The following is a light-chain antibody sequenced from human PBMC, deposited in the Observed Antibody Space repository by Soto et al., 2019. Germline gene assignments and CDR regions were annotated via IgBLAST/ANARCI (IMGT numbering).Light chain of an antibody. CDR1: LPINSY. J-gene: IGKJ4*01. V-gene: IGKV1-39*01. CDR3: QQSYVTPLT. Sequence: DLQLTQSPSSLSSSKAATFTITCRASLPINSYLIWYQQKPGKAPRLLLYDASSLQIGVPSRFSGSGSGTDFTLTISDLQPDDLGTYYCQQSYVTPLTFGGGTKVDIK. CDR2: DAS.